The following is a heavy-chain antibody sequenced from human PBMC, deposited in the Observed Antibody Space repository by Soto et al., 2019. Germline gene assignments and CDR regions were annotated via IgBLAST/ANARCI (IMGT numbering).Heavy chain of an antibody. D-gene: IGHD6-13*01. CDR1: GYTFISYG. CDR2: ISAYNGKT. V-gene: IGHV1-18*01. CDR3: ARAGFSTSWLGILATVVHGVEIGC. J-gene: IGHJ4*02. Sequence: QVQLVQSGAEVKKTGASVEVSCKASGYTFISYGISWVRQAPGQGLEWMGWISAYNGKTNYAQKIQGRFTMTTNTSTSTAYMELRSLISDDTAVYYFARAGFSTSWLGILATVVHGVEIGCWSQGTLVTVSS.